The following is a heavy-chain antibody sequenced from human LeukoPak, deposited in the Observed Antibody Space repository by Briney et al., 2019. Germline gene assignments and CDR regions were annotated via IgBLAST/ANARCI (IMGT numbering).Heavy chain of an antibody. Sequence: GESLKISCQGSGYSFPNLWIAWVPQLPGKGLEWMGIIYPGDSDTRYSPSFQGQVTISADKSISTAYLQWSSLKASDTAMYYCARHSYSRGWRDCDYWGQGTLVTVSS. CDR2: IYPGDSDT. D-gene: IGHD6-19*01. CDR1: GYSFPNLW. V-gene: IGHV5-51*01. J-gene: IGHJ4*02. CDR3: ARHSYSRGWRDCDY.